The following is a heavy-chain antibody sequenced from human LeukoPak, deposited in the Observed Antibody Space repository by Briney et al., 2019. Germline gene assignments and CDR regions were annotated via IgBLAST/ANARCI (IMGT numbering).Heavy chain of an antibody. D-gene: IGHD3/OR15-3a*01. CDR2: IKQDGSEK. J-gene: IGHJ6*03. CDR3: ARRTGYYDYYYYYYYVDV. CDR1: GFTFSSYW. Sequence: PGGSLRLSCAASGFTFSSYWMSWVRQAPGKGLEWVANIKQDGSEKYYVDSVKGRFTISRDNAKNSLYLQMNSLRAEDTAVYYCARRTGYYDYYYYYYYVDVWGKGTTVTVSS. V-gene: IGHV3-7*01.